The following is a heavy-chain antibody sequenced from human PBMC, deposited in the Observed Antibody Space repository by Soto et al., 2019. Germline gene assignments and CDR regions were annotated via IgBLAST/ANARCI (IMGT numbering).Heavy chain of an antibody. CDR3: ARSFGWYAFDQ. CDR1: SASIDNN. D-gene: IGHD6-19*01. Sequence: QMQLLESGPGLVKPSETLSLTCAVSSASIDNNWNWVRQPPGKGLEWSVEIHQSGISYKNPSLKSRVTMSVDKSKNQFSLNLSSVTAADTAVYFCARSFGWYAFDQWGQGTLVTVSS. V-gene: IGHV4-4*02. J-gene: IGHJ4*02. CDR2: IHQSGIS.